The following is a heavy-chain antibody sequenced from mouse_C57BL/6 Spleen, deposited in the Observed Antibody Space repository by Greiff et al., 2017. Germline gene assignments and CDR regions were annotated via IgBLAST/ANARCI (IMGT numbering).Heavy chain of an antibody. J-gene: IGHJ3*01. D-gene: IGHD2-4*01. CDR2: IYPRDGST. CDR3: ARGVSEYDGASWFAY. V-gene: IGHV1-85*01. Sequence: QVQLQQSGPELVKPGASVKLSCKASGYTFTSYDINWVKQRPGQGLEWIGWIYPRDGSTKYNEKLKGKATLTVDTSSSTAYMELHSLTSEDSAVYFCARGVSEYDGASWFAYWGQGTLVTVSA. CDR1: GYTFTSYD.